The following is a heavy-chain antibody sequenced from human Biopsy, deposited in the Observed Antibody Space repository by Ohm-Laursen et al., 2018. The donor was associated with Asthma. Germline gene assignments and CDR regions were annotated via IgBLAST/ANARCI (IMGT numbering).Heavy chain of an antibody. D-gene: IGHD1-1*01. V-gene: IGHV3-30*05. CDR3: VRGGTDDAFDI. CDR1: GFSFSNFA. Sequence: SLRLSCAAFGFSFSNFAIHWVRQAPGKGLEWVGVISEDASTQDYADSVKGRFTMARDNSKNTLDLQMNSLREEGTAVYYCVRGGTDDAFDIWGQGTVVSVSS. J-gene: IGHJ3*02. CDR2: ISEDASTQ.